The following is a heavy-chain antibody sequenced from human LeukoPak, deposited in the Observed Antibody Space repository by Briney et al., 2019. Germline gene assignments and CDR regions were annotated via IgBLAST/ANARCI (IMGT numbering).Heavy chain of an antibody. V-gene: IGHV4-39*07. CDR2: IYYSGST. Sequence: SETLSLTCTVSGGSISSSSYYWGWIRQPPGKGLEWIGSIYYSGSTYYNPSLKSRVTISVDTSKNQFSLKLSSVTAADTAVYYCARISGGYMDVWGKGTTVTISS. CDR1: GGSISSSSYY. J-gene: IGHJ6*03. D-gene: IGHD6-25*01. CDR3: ARISGGYMDV.